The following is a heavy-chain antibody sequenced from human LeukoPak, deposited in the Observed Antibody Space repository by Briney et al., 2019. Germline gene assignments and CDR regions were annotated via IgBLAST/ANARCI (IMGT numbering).Heavy chain of an antibody. Sequence: PSETLSLTCIVSAYSISSDYYWGWIRQPPGQGLEWLGTIYHSGSTYYNPSLRSRVTISVDTSKDHFSLELTSVPAADTAVYYCPRPRSQEVPGPPSAFNTRDLWGTGTPV. D-gene: IGHD6-19*01. CDR3: PRPRSQEVPGPPSAFNTRDL. CDR1: AYSISSDYY. J-gene: IGHJ6*03. CDR2: IYHSGST. V-gene: IGHV4-38-2*02.